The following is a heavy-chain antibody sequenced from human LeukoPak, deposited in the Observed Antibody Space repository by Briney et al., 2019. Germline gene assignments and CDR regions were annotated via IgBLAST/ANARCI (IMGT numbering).Heavy chain of an antibody. CDR3: ARGRPHGNDY. D-gene: IGHD4-23*01. CDR1: VFTFSSYW. CDR2: IASDGSST. Sequence: GGSLRLSCAASVFTFSSYWMNWVRQAPGKGLVWVSRIASDGSSTTYADSVKGRFSISRDNAKNTLYLQMNSLRVEDTAVYYCARGRPHGNDYWGQGTLVTVSS. V-gene: IGHV3-74*01. J-gene: IGHJ4*02.